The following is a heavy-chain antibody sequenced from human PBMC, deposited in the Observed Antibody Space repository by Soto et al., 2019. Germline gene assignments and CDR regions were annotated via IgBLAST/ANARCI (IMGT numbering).Heavy chain of an antibody. V-gene: IGHV1-2*02. CDR3: AIGGGVRVTGSDAFDM. CDR2: INPATGAA. D-gene: IGHD3-16*01. J-gene: IGHJ3*02. CDR1: GYPVPAYY. Sequence: QLHLMQSGAVVKKPGASVTVSCSASGYPVPAYYMHWVRQAPGRGLEWLGGINPATGAAKYTQKCPGRVPLTRDTATSRVFTELSGLTSEDRAVFYRAIGGGVRVTGSDAFDMRGQGTLVTVSS.